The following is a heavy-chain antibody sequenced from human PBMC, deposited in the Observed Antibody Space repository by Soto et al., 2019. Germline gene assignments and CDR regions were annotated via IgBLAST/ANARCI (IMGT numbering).Heavy chain of an antibody. J-gene: IGHJ4*02. Sequence: TLSLTCAVYGGSCSVYYWTWIRQPPGKGLEWIGEINDSGGTDYNPSLKSRVTISLDTSKNQLSLKLSSVTAADTAVYYCARGRKGFSSSCYVDWGQGTLVTVSS. D-gene: IGHD6-13*01. V-gene: IGHV4-34*01. CDR1: GGSCSVYY. CDR2: INDSGGT. CDR3: ARGRKGFSSSCYVD.